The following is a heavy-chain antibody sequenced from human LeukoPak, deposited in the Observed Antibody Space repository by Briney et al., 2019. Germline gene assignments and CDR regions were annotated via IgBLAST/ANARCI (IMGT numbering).Heavy chain of an antibody. D-gene: IGHD3-22*01. CDR2: INPSGGST. V-gene: IGHV1-46*01. J-gene: IGHJ4*02. Sequence: ASVKVSCKASGYTFTSYYMHWVRQAPGQGLEWMGIINPSGGSTSYAQKFQGRVTMTRDMSTSTVYMELSSLRSDDTAVYYCAREGGYYDSSGYYSYWGQGTLVTVSS. CDR1: GYTFTSYY. CDR3: AREGGYYDSSGYYSY.